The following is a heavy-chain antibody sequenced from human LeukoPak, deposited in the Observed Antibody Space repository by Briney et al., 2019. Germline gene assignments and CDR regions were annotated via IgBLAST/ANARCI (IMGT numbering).Heavy chain of an antibody. D-gene: IGHD3-3*02. CDR1: GFTFSTYS. V-gene: IGHV3-23*01. CDR2: ISGSGGNT. CDR3: AKAAFSRTSYSDY. Sequence: GGSLRLSCAASGFTFSTYSMSWVRQAPGKGLEWVSAISGSGGNTYYADSVKGRFTISRDNSKNTLYLQMDSLRADDTAVYYCAKAAFSRTSYSDYWGQGTLVTASS. J-gene: IGHJ4*02.